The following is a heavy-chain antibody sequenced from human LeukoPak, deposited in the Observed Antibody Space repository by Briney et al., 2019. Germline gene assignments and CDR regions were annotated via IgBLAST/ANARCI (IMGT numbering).Heavy chain of an antibody. CDR1: GDSISNANHY. J-gene: IGHJ3*02. CDR3: ATSMVRGVYADAAFDI. V-gene: IGHV4-61*02. Sequence: SETLSLTCTVSGDSISNANHYWSWIRQPAGKGLEWIGRIYTSGSTNYNPSLKSRVTMSVDTSKNQFSLKLSSVTAADTAVYYCATSMVRGVYADAAFDIWGQGTMVTVSS. CDR2: IYTSGST. D-gene: IGHD3-10*01.